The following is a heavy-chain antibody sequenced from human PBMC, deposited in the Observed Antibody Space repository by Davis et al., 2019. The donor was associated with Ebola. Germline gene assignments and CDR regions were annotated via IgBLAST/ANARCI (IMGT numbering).Heavy chain of an antibody. CDR1: GFIFSNYW. J-gene: IGHJ4*02. CDR3: ARVWFRELFPDGGY. Sequence: PGGSLRLSCAASGFIFSNYWMHWVRQAPGKGLEWVAVISYDGSNKYYADSVKGRFTISRDNSKNTLYLQMNSLRAEDTAVYYCARVWFRELFPDGGYWGQGTLVTVSS. CDR2: ISYDGSNK. V-gene: IGHV3-30-3*01. D-gene: IGHD3-10*01.